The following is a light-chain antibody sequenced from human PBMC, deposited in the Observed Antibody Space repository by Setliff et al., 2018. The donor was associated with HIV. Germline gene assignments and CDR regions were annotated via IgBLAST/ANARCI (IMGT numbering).Light chain of an antibody. CDR2: DVS. V-gene: IGLV2-11*01. Sequence: QSVLTQPRSVSGSRGQSVTISCTGSSSDVGGYTYVSWYQQHPGKSPKLMIYDVSKRPSGVPDRVSGSKSGNTASLTISGLQAEDEADYYCCSYAGSRSFDVFGTGTKVTVL. J-gene: IGLJ1*01. CDR3: CSYAGSRSFDV. CDR1: SSDVGGYTY.